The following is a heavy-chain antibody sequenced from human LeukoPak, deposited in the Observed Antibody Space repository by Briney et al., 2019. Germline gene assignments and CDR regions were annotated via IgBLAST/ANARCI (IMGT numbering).Heavy chain of an antibody. CDR3: ARPVLKGYDNCGY. CDR1: GGTFSSYA. D-gene: IGHD1-20*01. V-gene: IGHV1-2*06. CDR2: INPNSGGT. J-gene: IGHJ4*02. Sequence: ASVKVSCKASGGTFSSYAISWVRQAPGQGLEWMGRINPNSGGTNYAQKFQGRVTMTRDTSISTAYMELSRLRSDDTAVYYCARPVLKGYDNCGYWGQGTLVTVSS.